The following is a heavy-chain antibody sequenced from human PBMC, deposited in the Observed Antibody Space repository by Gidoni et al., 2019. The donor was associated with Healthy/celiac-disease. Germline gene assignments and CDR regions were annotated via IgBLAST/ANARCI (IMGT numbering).Heavy chain of an antibody. Sequence: EVQLVESGGGVVQPGGSLRLSCAASGFTFDDYAMHWVRQAPGKGLEWVSLISGDGGSTYYADSVKGRFTISRDNSKNSLYLQMNSLRTEDTALYYCAKDKRRYDFWSGPNWFDPWGQGTLVTVSS. CDR1: GFTFDDYA. CDR3: AKDKRRYDFWSGPNWFDP. V-gene: IGHV3-43*02. J-gene: IGHJ5*02. CDR2: ISGDGGST. D-gene: IGHD3-3*01.